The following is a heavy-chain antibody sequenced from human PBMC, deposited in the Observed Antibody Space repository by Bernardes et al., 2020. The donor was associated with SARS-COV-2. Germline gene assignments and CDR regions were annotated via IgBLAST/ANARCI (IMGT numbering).Heavy chain of an antibody. CDR1: GDSVSSSSYY. Sequence: SETLCLTCTVSGDSVSSSSYYWGWIRQPTGKGLEWIGSIYFSGSTYYNPSLKSRVTISVDTSKSQFSLSLISVTAADTAVYYCARHAAGRPYYYYGMDVWGQGTTVTVAS. V-gene: IGHV4-39*01. CDR3: ARHAAGRPYYYYGMDV. CDR2: IYFSGST. J-gene: IGHJ6*02. D-gene: IGHD6-13*01.